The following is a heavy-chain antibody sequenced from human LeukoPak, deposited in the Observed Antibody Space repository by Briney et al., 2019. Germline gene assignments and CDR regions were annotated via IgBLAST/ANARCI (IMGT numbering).Heavy chain of an antibody. CDR1: GFTFSNYG. CDR3: AKDQQVGAAAYYFDS. J-gene: IGHJ4*02. Sequence: GGSLRLSCAASGFTFSNYGLHWDRQAPGKGLEWVAVIANDGKDKKYADSVKGRFTISRDNSKSTLYLQMNSLRAEDTAVYYCAKDQQVGAAAYYFDSWGQGTLVTVSS. CDR2: IANDGKDK. D-gene: IGHD2-2*01. V-gene: IGHV3-30*18.